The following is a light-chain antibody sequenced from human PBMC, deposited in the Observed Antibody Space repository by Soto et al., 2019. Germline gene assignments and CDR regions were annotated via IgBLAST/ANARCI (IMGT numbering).Light chain of an antibody. CDR2: GAS. V-gene: IGKV3-20*01. CDR1: QSVNNNY. J-gene: IGKJ4*01. CDR3: QQYGSSPLT. Sequence: EIVLTQSPGTLSLSPGERATLSCRASQSVNNNYLAWYQQKPGQAPRLLIYGASRMATGIPDRFTGSESGTDLPLTISRLEPEDFAVYSCQQYGSSPLTFGGGTKVEIK.